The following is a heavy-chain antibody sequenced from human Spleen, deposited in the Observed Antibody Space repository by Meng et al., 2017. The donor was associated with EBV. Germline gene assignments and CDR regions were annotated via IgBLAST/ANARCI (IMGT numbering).Heavy chain of an antibody. CDR3: VRVDAGHGYSYDY. CDR2: PRNKGNSYAT. V-gene: IGHV3-72*01. CDR1: GFTFSDHF. D-gene: IGHD3-22*01. J-gene: IGHJ4*02. Sequence: EVLLEESXXGLVQPGGSLSRSCAGSGFTFSDHFMDWVRQAPGKGLEWVGRPRNKGNSYATEYAASVKGRFTISRDDSRNSLYLQMDSLKTEDTAVYYCVRVDAGHGYSYDYWGQGTLVTVSS.